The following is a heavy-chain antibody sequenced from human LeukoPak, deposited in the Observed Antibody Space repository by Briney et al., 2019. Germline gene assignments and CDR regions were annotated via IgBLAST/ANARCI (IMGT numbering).Heavy chain of an antibody. CDR2: FDPESGEA. CDR1: GDTLSELS. CDR3: TAGGVYSLLDH. D-gene: IGHD5/OR15-5a*01. J-gene: IGHJ4*02. V-gene: IGHV1-24*01. Sequence: ASLKVSCKVSGDTLSELSMHWVRQAPGKGLEWMGGFDPESGEAIYAQKFEGRLTMTEDTSTDTAYMDLRSQRSDDTGVYYCTAGGVYSLLDHWGQGTQVTVSS.